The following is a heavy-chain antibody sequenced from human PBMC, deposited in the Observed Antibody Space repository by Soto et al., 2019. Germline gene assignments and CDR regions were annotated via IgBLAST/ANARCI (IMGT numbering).Heavy chain of an antibody. V-gene: IGHV5-10-1*01. D-gene: IGHD3-22*01. J-gene: IGHJ4*02. CDR2: IDPSDSQT. CDR1: EYSFAGYW. CDR3: ARQIYDYDRGHNFQYYFDS. Sequence: GESLKISCKGSEYSFAGYWITWVRQKPGKGLEWMGRIDPSDSQTYYSPSFRGHVTISVTKSITTVFLQWSSLRASDTAMYYCARQIYDYDRGHNFQYYFDSWGQGTPVTVSS.